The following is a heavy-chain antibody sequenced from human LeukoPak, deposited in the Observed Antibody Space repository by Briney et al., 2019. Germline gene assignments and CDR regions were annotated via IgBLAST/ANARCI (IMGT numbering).Heavy chain of an antibody. Sequence: ASVKVSCKPSGYTFTSYGISWVRQAPGQGLEWMAWISAYNGNTNYAQKLQGRVTMTTDTSASTAYMELRSLRSDDTAVYYCARTADKYSSGWYYFDDWGQGTLVTVSS. CDR3: ARTADKYSSGWYYFDD. J-gene: IGHJ4*02. V-gene: IGHV1-18*01. D-gene: IGHD6-19*01. CDR1: GYTFTSYG. CDR2: ISAYNGNT.